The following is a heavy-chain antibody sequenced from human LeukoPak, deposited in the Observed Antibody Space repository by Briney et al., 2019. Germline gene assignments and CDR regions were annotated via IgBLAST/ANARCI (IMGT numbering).Heavy chain of an antibody. CDR1: GFTFSSYE. D-gene: IGHD2-2*01. CDR3: ARETDSTLFDY. J-gene: IGHJ4*02. V-gene: IGHV3-48*03. Sequence: PGGSLRLSCAASGFTFSSYEMNWVRQAPGKGLEWVSYISSSGSTIYCADSVKGRFTISRDNAKNSLYLQMNSLRAEDTAVYYCARETDSTLFDYWGQGTLVTVSS. CDR2: ISSSGSTI.